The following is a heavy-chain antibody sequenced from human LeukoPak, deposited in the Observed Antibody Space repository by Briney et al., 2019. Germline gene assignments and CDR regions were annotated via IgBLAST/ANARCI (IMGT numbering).Heavy chain of an antibody. V-gene: IGHV4-59*01. J-gene: IGHJ5*02. CDR3: ARFLSMVYAISEVRWFDP. CDR2: IYYSGST. Sequence: SETLSLTCTVSGGSISSYYWSWIRQPPGKGLEWIGYIYYSGSTNYNPSLKSRVTISVDTSKNQFSLKLSSVTAADTAVYYCARFLSMVYAISEVRWFDPWGQGTLVTVSS. D-gene: IGHD2-8*01. CDR1: GGSISSYY.